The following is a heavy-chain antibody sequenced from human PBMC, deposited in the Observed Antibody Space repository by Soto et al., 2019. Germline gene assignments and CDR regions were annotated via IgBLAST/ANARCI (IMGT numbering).Heavy chain of an antibody. Sequence: QVQLVESGGGVVQPGRSLRLSCAASGFTFSSYGMHWVRQAPGKGLEWVAVKSYDGSNKYYADSVKGRFTISRDNSKNTLYLQMNSLRAEDTAVYYCAKDRIAVAGTGPYYYYGMDVWGQGTTVTVSS. D-gene: IGHD6-19*01. CDR3: AKDRIAVAGTGPYYYYGMDV. CDR1: GFTFSSYG. J-gene: IGHJ6*02. CDR2: KSYDGSNK. V-gene: IGHV3-30*18.